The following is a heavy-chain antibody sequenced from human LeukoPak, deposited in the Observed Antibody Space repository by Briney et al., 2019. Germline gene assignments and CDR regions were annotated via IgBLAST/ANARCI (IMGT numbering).Heavy chain of an antibody. J-gene: IGHJ4*02. CDR1: GFSFSNYN. D-gene: IGHD2/OR15-2a*01. CDR2: ISSSSAYI. CDR3: ARDFEVAGSFLY. Sequence: GGSLRLSCAASGFSFSNYNMNWVRQAPGKGLEWVSTISSSSAYIHYADTVKGRFTISRDNAKNSLYLLMNSLRADGTAVYYCARDFEVAGSFLYWGQGTLVTVSS. V-gene: IGHV3-21*04.